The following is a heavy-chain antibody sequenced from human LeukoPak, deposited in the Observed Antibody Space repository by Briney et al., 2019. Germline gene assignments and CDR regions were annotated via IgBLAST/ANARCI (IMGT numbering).Heavy chain of an antibody. V-gene: IGHV3-23*01. Sequence: GGSLRLSCVVSGISLSNYAMTCVRQAPGRGLEWVSYISERGGSTTYADSVKGRFTISRDTSLNTLYLQMTSLRAEDTAVYFCAKRGMVIRGILVIGYHQEAYHYDYWGQGVLVTVSS. CDR1: GISLSNYA. CDR3: AKRGMVIRGILVIGYHQEAYHYDY. J-gene: IGHJ4*02. CDR2: ISERGGST. D-gene: IGHD3-10*01.